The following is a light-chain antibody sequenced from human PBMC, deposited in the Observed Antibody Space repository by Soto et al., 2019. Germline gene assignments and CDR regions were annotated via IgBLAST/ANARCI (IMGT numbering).Light chain of an antibody. CDR3: ASFTTTSTRV. CDR2: EVN. V-gene: IGLV2-14*01. J-gene: IGLJ1*01. Sequence: QSVLTQPASVSGSPGQSITVSCTGTSSDIGSYNYVSWYQQHPGKAPKLIIYEVNNRPSGVSNRFSGSKSGNTASLTVSGLQAEDEADYCCASFTTTSTRVFGTGTKVTVL. CDR1: SSDIGSYNY.